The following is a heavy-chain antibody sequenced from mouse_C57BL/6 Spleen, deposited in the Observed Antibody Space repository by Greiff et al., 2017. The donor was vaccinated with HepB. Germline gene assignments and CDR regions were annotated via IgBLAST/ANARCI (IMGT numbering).Heavy chain of an antibody. CDR2: IYPGDGDT. CDR3: ARDYGSSSYWYFDV. Sequence: VQLVESGPELVKPGASVKISCKASGYAFSSSWMNWVKQRPGKGLEWIGRIYPGDGDTNYNGKFKGKATLTAGKSSSTAYMQLSSLTSEDSAVYFCARDYGSSSYWYFDVWGTGTTVTVSS. J-gene: IGHJ1*03. D-gene: IGHD1-1*01. V-gene: IGHV1-82*01. CDR1: GYAFSSSW.